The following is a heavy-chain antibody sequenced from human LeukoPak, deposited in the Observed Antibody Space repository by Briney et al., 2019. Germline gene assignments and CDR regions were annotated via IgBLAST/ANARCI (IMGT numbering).Heavy chain of an antibody. CDR2: IYYSGST. Sequence: PSETLSLTCTVSGGSISSHYWSWIRQPPGKGLEWIGYIYYSGSTNYNPSLKSRVTMSVDTSKNQFSLKLSSVTAADTAVYYCARDNGATGTPNWFDPWGQGTLVTVSS. D-gene: IGHD1-26*01. V-gene: IGHV4-59*11. J-gene: IGHJ5*02. CDR1: GGSISSHY. CDR3: ARDNGATGTPNWFDP.